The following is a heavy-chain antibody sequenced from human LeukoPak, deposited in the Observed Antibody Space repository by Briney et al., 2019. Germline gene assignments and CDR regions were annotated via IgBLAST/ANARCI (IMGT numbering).Heavy chain of an antibody. J-gene: IGHJ4*02. V-gene: IGHV3-30-3*01. CDR2: ISYDGSNK. Sequence: GRSLRLSCAASGFTFSSYAMHWVRQAPGKGLEWVAVISYDGSNKYYADSAKGRFTISRDNSKNTLYLQMNSLRAEDTAVYYCARYGLRYSGYDIDYWGQGTLVSVSS. D-gene: IGHD5-12*01. CDR1: GFTFSSYA. CDR3: ARYGLRYSGYDIDY.